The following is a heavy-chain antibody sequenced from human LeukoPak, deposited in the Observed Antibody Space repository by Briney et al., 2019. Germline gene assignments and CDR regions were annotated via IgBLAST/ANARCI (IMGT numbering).Heavy chain of an antibody. D-gene: IGHD2-2*01. J-gene: IGHJ4*02. V-gene: IGHV3-7*01. CDR2: IKQDGSKK. CDR3: ARAREYCSSTSCYRLDDY. Sequence: GGSLRLSCVASGFPFSSYWMTWVRQAPGKGLEWVANIKQDGSKKSYVDSVKGRFTISRDNAKNSLYLQMNSLRAEDTAVYYCARAREYCSSTSCYRLDDYWGQGTLVTVSS. CDR1: GFPFSSYW.